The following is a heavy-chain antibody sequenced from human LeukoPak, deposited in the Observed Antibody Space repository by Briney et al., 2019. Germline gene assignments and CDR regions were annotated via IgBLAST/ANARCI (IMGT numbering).Heavy chain of an antibody. Sequence: PGGSLTLSCRASGFTFSSYAMSGARQARGKGLEGVSDFSGSGGSTYYADSVKGRYTISRENSTNTLYLQMNSLRAEDTAVYYCAKARIDYGGNLDAFDIWGQGTMVTVSS. CDR3: AKARIDYGGNLDAFDI. V-gene: IGHV3-23*01. J-gene: IGHJ3*02. CDR2: FSGSGGST. CDR1: GFTFSSYA. D-gene: IGHD4-23*01.